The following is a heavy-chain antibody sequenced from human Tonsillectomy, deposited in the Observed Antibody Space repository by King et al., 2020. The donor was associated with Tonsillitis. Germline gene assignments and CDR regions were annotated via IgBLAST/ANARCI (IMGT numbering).Heavy chain of an antibody. J-gene: IGHJ5*02. D-gene: IGHD1-26*01. CDR1: GFTFTSYD. V-gene: IGHV1-8*01. Sequence: QVQLVESGAEVKKPGASVKVSCTASGFTFTSYDINWVRQATGQGLEWMGWMNPNSGNTGYAQKFQGRFTMTRNTSISTAYMEVSSLRSEDTAVYYCARSRGAAQFSWFDPWGQGTLVTVSS. CDR3: ARSRGAAQFSWFDP. CDR2: MNPNSGNT.